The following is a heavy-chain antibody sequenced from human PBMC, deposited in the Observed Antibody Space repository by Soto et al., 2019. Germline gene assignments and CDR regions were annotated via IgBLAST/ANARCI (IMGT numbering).Heavy chain of an antibody. CDR1: RYTFTGYY. Sequence: QVQLVQSGAEVKKPGASVKVSCKASRYTFTGYYMHWVRQAPGQGLEWMGWIDPNSGGTDYAQKLQGRVTMTRDTSISTAYMELSRLRLDDTAVYYCARVMSGSYLGHGYYFDYWGQGTLVTVSS. CDR2: IDPNSGGT. V-gene: IGHV1-2*02. CDR3: ARVMSGSYLGHGYYFDY. D-gene: IGHD1-26*01. J-gene: IGHJ4*02.